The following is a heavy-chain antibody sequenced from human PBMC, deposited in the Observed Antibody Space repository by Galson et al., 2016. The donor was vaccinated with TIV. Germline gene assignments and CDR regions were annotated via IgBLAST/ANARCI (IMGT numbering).Heavy chain of an antibody. Sequence: SVKVSCKASGGIFRSDAISWVRLAPGQGLEWMGRIIAIFGTANYAQKFQGRVTITADESTNTVYLELSSLTSEDTAVYYCARLPSYYGSGNHWFDPWGQGTLVTVSS. D-gene: IGHD3-10*01. V-gene: IGHV1-69*13. CDR2: IIAIFGTA. CDR3: ARLPSYYGSGNHWFDP. CDR1: GGIFRSDA. J-gene: IGHJ5*02.